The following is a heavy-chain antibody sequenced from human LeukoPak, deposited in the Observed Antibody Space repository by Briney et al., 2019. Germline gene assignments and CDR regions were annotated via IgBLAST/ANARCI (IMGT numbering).Heavy chain of an antibody. J-gene: IGHJ6*04. D-gene: IGHD5-18*01. Sequence: SETLSLTCTVAGGSINNYYWIWIRQPPGKGLEGIGDIYYSGSTNYNPSLKSRVTISVDTSKNQFSLKLSSVTAADRAMYYCARGQYTYTHPPRMDVWGKGTTVTISS. CDR2: IYYSGST. CDR1: GGSINNYY. V-gene: IGHV4-59*01. CDR3: ARGQYTYTHPPRMDV.